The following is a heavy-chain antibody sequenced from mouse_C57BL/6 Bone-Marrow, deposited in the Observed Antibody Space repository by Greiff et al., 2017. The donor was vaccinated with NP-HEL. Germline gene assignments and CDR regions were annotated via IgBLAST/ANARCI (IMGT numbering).Heavy chain of an antibody. CDR1: GYTFTDYY. Sequence: EVQLQQSGPELVKPGASVKISCKASGYTFTDYYMNWVKQSHGKSLEWIGDINPNNGGTSYNQKFKGKATLTVDKSSSTAYMELRSLTSEDSAVYYCAREEGRNYVAYWGQGTLVTVSA. CDR2: INPNNGGT. CDR3: AREEGRNYVAY. V-gene: IGHV1-26*01. D-gene: IGHD1-1*01. J-gene: IGHJ3*01.